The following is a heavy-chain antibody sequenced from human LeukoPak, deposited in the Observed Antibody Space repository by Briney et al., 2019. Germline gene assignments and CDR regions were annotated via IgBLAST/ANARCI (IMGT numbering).Heavy chain of an antibody. V-gene: IGHV3-7*01. J-gene: IGHJ4*02. CDR3: TRGHYGDYD. D-gene: IGHD4-17*01. CDR2: INGDESEK. CDR1: GFTFHGYW. Sequence: GGSLRLSCAASGFTFHGYWVNWVRQAPGKGLEWVANINGDESEKYYVDSVKGRFTISRDNARNSLYLQMNSLRAEDTAVYYCTRGHYGDYDWGQGTLVTVSS.